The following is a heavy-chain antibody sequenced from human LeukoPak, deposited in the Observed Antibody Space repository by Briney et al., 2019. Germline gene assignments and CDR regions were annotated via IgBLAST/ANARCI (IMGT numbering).Heavy chain of an antibody. CDR1: GFTFSSYA. J-gene: IGHJ4*02. CDR3: AKEGGGDGYNYRYFDY. CDR2: ISGSGGST. Sequence: GGSLRLSCAASGFTFSSYAMSRVRQAPGKGLEWVSAISGSGGSTYYADSVKGRFTISRDNSKNTLYLQMNSLRAEDTAVYYCAKEGGGDGYNYRYFDYWGQGTLVTVSS. D-gene: IGHD5-24*01. V-gene: IGHV3-23*01.